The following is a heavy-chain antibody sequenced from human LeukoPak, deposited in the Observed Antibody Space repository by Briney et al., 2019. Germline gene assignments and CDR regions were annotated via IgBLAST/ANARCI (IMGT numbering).Heavy chain of an antibody. J-gene: IGHJ5*02. D-gene: IGHD3-22*01. CDR2: IYYSGST. Sequence: SETLSLTCTVSGGSISSYYWSWIRQPPGKGLEWIGYIYYSGSTNYNPSLKSRVTISVDTSKNQFSLKLSSVTAADTAVYYCARDPAGITMIVVVTPGGWLDPWGQGTLVTVSS. CDR3: ARDPAGITMIVVVTPGGWLDP. CDR1: GGSISSYY. V-gene: IGHV4-59*12.